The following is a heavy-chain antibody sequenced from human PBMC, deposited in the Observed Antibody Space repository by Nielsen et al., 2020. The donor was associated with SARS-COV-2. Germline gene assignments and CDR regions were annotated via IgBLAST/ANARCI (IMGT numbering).Heavy chain of an antibody. D-gene: IGHD3-10*01. J-gene: IGHJ4*02. Sequence: GESLKISCAASGFTFSSYAMSWVRQAPGKGLEWVSAISGSGGSTYYADSVKGRFTISRDNTKNTLYLQMNSLRAEDTAVYYCARQPFTMVRGVADYWGQGTLVTVSS. CDR2: ISGSGGST. CDR1: GFTFSSYA. V-gene: IGHV3-23*01. CDR3: ARQPFTMVRGVADY.